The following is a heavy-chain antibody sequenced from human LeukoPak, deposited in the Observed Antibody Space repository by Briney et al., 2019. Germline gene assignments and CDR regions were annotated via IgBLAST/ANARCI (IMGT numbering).Heavy chain of an antibody. CDR3: ARDSSAVDTAMDY. J-gene: IGHJ4*02. CDR2: ISSSSSTI. D-gene: IGHD5-18*01. V-gene: IGHV3-48*01. Sequence: GGSLRLSCAASGFTFSSYSMNWVRQAPGKGLEWVSYISSSSSTIYYADSVQGRFTISRDNAKNSLYLQMDSLRAEDTAVYYCARDSSAVDTAMDYWGQGTLVTVSS. CDR1: GFTFSSYS.